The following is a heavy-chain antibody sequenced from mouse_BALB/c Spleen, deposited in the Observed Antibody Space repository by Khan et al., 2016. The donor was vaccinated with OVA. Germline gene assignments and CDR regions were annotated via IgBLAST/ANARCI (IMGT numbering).Heavy chain of an antibody. CDR3: ARDRIDY. J-gene: IGHJ2*01. V-gene: IGHV1-7*01. CDR2: INPTSGYT. Sequence: VQLQQSGAEQAKPGASVKMSCKTSGYTFGSYWMHWVKQRPGQGLEWIGYINPTSGYTEYNEKFKDKATLSADKSSSTAYMQLTSLTSEDSAVYYCARDRIDYWGQGTTLTVSS. CDR1: GYTFGSYW.